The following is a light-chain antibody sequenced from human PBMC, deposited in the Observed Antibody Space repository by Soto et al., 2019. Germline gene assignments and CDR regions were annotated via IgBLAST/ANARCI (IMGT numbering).Light chain of an antibody. V-gene: IGKV3-15*01. J-gene: IGKJ2*03. CDR2: SAS. CDR1: QSLIGIY. Sequence: EIVLTQSPGTLSLSPGERATLSCRASQSLIGIYLAWYQQKPGQAPRLLIHSASTRATGIPARFSGSGSGSDFTLTISSLQSEDFAVYFCQQYNDWPPYSFGQGTKVDIK. CDR3: QQYNDWPPYS.